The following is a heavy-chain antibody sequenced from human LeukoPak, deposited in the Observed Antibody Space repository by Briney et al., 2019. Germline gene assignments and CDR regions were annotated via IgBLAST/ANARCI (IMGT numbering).Heavy chain of an antibody. CDR2: ISGSGGST. V-gene: IGHV3-23*01. J-gene: IGHJ4*02. CDR1: GFTFSNYW. Sequence: GGSLRLSCAASGFTFSNYWMNWVRQAPGKGLEWVSAISGSGGSTYYADSVKGRFTISRDNSKNTLYLQMNSLRAEDTAVYYCAKFRVGFDYWGQGTLVTVSS. CDR3: AKFRVGFDY. D-gene: IGHD1-26*01.